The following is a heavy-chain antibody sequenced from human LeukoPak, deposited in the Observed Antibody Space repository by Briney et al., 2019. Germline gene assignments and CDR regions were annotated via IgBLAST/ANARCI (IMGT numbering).Heavy chain of an antibody. J-gene: IGHJ6*03. CDR3: ARIAATGFVSYYYYYMDV. CDR2: IYHSGTF. Sequence: PSETLSLTCTVSGGSIRGSDYYWGWIRQPPGKEMEWIGHIYHSGTFYFNPSLTSRVTVSVDTSKNQFSLKLSSVTAADTAVYYCARIAATGFVSYYYYYMDVWGKGTTVTVSS. D-gene: IGHD6-25*01. CDR1: GGSIRGSDYY. V-gene: IGHV4-39*07.